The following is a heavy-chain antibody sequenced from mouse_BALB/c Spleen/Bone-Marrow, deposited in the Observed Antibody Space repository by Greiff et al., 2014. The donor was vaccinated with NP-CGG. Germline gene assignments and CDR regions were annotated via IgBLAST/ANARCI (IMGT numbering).Heavy chain of an antibody. D-gene: IGHD2-3*01. CDR2: ISPDSSTI. CDR1: GFDSSRYW. Sequence: VQLQQSGGGLVQPGGSLKLSCAASGFDSSRYWMSWVRQAPGNGLEWIGEISPDSSTINYTPSLKDKFIISRDNVKNTLYLQMSTVRSEDTALYYGVGVDGFPARFVYWGQGTLVTVSA. V-gene: IGHV4-1*02. J-gene: IGHJ3*01. CDR3: VGVDGFPARFVY.